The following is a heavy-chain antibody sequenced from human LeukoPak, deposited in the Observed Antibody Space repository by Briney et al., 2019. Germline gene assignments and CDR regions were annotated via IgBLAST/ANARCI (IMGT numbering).Heavy chain of an antibody. V-gene: IGHV1-18*01. CDR2: ISAYNGNT. CDR3: ARGPYYDSSGYYLDY. D-gene: IGHD3-22*01. Sequence: GASVKVSCKASGGTFSSYAISWVRQAPGQGLEWMGWISAYNGNTNYAQKLQGRVTMTTDTSTSTAYMELRSLRSDDTAVYYCARGPYYDSSGYYLDYWGQGTLVTVSS. J-gene: IGHJ4*02. CDR1: GGTFSSYA.